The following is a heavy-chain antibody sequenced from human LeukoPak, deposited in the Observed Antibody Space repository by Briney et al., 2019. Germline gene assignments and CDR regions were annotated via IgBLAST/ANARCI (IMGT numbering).Heavy chain of an antibody. CDR2: IYPNSGGT. CDR1: GYTFTGYY. J-gene: IGHJ6*03. CDR3: AREPYGSGSFRTDYYYMDV. Sequence: GASVKVSCKSSGYTFTGYYMHWVRQAPGQGREWMGWIYPNSGGTNYAQKLQGRVTMTRDTSISTAYMELSRLTSDDTAVYYCAREPYGSGSFRTDYYYMDVWGRGTTVTISS. D-gene: IGHD3-10*01. V-gene: IGHV1-2*02.